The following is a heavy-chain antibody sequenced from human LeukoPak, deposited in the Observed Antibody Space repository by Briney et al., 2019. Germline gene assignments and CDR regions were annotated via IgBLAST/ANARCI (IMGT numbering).Heavy chain of an antibody. J-gene: IGHJ4*02. CDR3: ARTYYDYIWGSYLHFDY. CDR2: IYYGGST. V-gene: IGHV4-59*01. CDR1: GGSISSYY. D-gene: IGHD3-16*02. Sequence: SETLSLTCTVSGGSISSYYWSWIRQPPGKGLEWIGYIYYGGSTNYNPSLKSRVTISVDTSKNQFSLKLSSVTAADTAVYYCARTYYDYIWGSYLHFDYWGQGTLVTVSS.